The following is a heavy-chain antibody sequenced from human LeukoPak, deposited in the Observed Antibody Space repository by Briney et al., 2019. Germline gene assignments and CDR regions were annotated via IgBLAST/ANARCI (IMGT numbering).Heavy chain of an antibody. CDR1: GFTFSSYA. V-gene: IGHV3-23*01. Sequence: PGGSLRLSCAASGFTFSSYAMSWVRQAPGKGLEWVSAISGSGGSTYYADSVKGRFTISRDNSKNTLYLQMNSLRAEDTAVYYCAKDLPPTMIVVVSGFDYWGQGTLVTVSS. CDR3: AKDLPPTMIVVVSGFDY. CDR2: ISGSGGST. J-gene: IGHJ4*02. D-gene: IGHD3-22*01.